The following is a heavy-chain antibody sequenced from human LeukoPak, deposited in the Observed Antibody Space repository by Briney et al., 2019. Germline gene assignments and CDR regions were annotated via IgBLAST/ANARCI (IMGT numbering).Heavy chain of an antibody. V-gene: IGHV1-69*13. J-gene: IGHJ4*02. Sequence: ASVKVSCKASGGTFSSYAISWVRQAPGQGLEWMGGIIPIFGTANYAQKFQGRVTITADESTSTAYMELSSLRSEDTAVYYCARQKRTMVRGNGGRLGLYYFDYWGQGTLVTVSS. D-gene: IGHD3-10*01. CDR1: GGTFSSYA. CDR2: IIPIFGTA. CDR3: ARQKRTMVRGNGGRLGLYYFDY.